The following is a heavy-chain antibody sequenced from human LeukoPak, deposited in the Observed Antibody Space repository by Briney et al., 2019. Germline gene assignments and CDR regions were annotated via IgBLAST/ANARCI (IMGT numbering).Heavy chain of an antibody. CDR2: INHSGST. CDR1: GGSFSGYY. V-gene: IGHV4-34*01. J-gene: IGHJ3*02. Sequence: SETLSLTCAVYGGSFSGYYWSGIRQPPGKGLEWIGEINHSGSTNYNPSLKSRVTISVDTSKNQFSLKLSSVTAADTAVYYCARAPGYCSSTSCYTAAFDIWGQGTMVTVSS. CDR3: ARAPGYCSSTSCYTAAFDI. D-gene: IGHD2-2*02.